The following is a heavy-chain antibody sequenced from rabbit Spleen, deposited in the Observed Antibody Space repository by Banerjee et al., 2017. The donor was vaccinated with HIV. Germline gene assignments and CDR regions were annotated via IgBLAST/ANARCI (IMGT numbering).Heavy chain of an antibody. CDR2: IAGSSSGFT. V-gene: IGHV1S40*01. Sequence: QSLEESGGGLVKPGGTLTLTCTASGFSFSSSDYMCWVRQAPGKGLEWISCIAGSSSGFTYSATWAKGRFTISKTSSTTVTLQMTSLTVADTATYFCARDLVAVIGWNFNLWGQGTLVTVS. D-gene: IGHD1-1*01. CDR3: ARDLVAVIGWNFNL. J-gene: IGHJ4*01. CDR1: GFSFSSSDY.